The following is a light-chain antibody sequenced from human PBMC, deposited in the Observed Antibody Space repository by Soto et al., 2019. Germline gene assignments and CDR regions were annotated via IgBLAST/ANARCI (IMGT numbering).Light chain of an antibody. CDR1: SNDVGGYNY. CDR2: DVT. J-gene: IGLJ1*01. CDR3: CLYIGATTYV. Sequence: QSVLAQPRSVSGSPGQSVTISCSGTSNDVGGYNYLSWYQQRPGKAPQVLIYDVTKRPSGVPDRFSGSKSGNTASLTISGLQADDEPDYYCCLYIGATTYVFGTGTTVTV. V-gene: IGLV2-11*01.